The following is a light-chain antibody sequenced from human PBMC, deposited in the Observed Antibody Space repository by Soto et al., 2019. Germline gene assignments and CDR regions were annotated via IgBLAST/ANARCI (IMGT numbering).Light chain of an antibody. CDR3: QTYDTSLNDYV. J-gene: IGLJ1*01. V-gene: IGLV1-40*01. Sequence: QSVLTQPPSVSGAPGQRVTISCAGSNSKIGADYDVHWYQLLPGTAPKLLIYANINRPSRIPYRFSASKSGTSSSLAVTGHQAEDEPDYYCQTYDTSLNDYVFGTGTEVTVL. CDR1: NSKIGADYD. CDR2: ANI.